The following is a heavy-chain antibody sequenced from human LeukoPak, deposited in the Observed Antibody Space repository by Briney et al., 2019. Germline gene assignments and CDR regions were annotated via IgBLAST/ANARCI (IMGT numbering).Heavy chain of an antibody. Sequence: ASVKVSCKASGYTFTNYDINWVRQATGQGLEWMGWINPNSGGTNYAQKSQGRVTMTRDTSISPAYIELSRLRSDDTAVYYCARARYCSSTSCYVGWFDPWGQGTLVTVSS. CDR1: GYTFTNYD. CDR3: ARARYCSSTSCYVGWFDP. V-gene: IGHV1-2*02. CDR2: INPNSGGT. J-gene: IGHJ5*02. D-gene: IGHD2-2*01.